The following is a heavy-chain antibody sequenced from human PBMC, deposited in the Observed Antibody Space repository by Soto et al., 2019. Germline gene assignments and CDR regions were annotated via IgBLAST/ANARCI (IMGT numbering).Heavy chain of an antibody. D-gene: IGHD3-16*02. CDR2: IYYSGST. CDR1: GGSISSSSYY. J-gene: IGHJ5*02. Sequence: SETLSLTCTVSGGSISSSSYYWGWIRQPPGKGLEWIGSIYYSGSTYYNPSLKSQVTISVDTSKNQFYLKLSSVTAADTAVYYCASAPYYDYIWGSYRFSDFEFDPWGQGTLVTVSS. CDR3: ASAPYYDYIWGSYRFSDFEFDP. V-gene: IGHV4-39*01.